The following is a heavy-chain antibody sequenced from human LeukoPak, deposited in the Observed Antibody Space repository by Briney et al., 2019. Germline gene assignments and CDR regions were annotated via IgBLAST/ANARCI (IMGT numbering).Heavy chain of an antibody. CDR2: IYTSGST. J-gene: IGHJ4*02. V-gene: IGHV4-61*02. Sequence: TLSLTCTVSGGSISSGSYYWSWIRQPAGKGLEWIGRIYTSGSTNYNPSLKSRVTISVDTSKNQFSLKLSSVTAADTAVYYCARGVLERGLDYWGQGTLVTVSS. CDR1: GGSISSGSYY. CDR3: ARGVLERGLDY. D-gene: IGHD1-1*01.